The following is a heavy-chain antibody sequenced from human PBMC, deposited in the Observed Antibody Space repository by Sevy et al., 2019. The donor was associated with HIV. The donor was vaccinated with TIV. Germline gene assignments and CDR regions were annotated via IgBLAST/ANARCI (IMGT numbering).Heavy chain of an antibody. CDR2: IYWDNYK. CDR1: GFSISSTGVA. CDR3: AHRGMETRGPGCDYSHIDS. Sequence: SGPTLVNPTQTLTLTCTLSGFSISSTGVAVGWIRQPPGKALEWLALIYWDNYKYYNPTLRSRVTNAKKTAKDQVVLTMTNMDTVDTGTYYCAHRGMETRGPGCDYSHIDSWGQGTLVTVSS. V-gene: IGHV2-5*02. J-gene: IGHJ5*01. D-gene: IGHD4-17*01.